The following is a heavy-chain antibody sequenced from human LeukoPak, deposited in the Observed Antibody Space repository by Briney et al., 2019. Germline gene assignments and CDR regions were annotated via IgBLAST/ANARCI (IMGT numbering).Heavy chain of an antibody. CDR3: AKDIIGDTMPPMLPET. J-gene: IGHJ5*02. D-gene: IGHD2-2*01. CDR1: GFTFSNYG. V-gene: IGHV3-30*18. Sequence: GGSLRLSCAASGFTFSNYGMHWVRQAPGKGLEWVAIISYDGTNKYHADSVKGRFTISRDNSKNTLYLQMNSLRTGDTAVYYCAKDIIGDTMPPMLPETWGQGTLVTVSS. CDR2: ISYDGTNK.